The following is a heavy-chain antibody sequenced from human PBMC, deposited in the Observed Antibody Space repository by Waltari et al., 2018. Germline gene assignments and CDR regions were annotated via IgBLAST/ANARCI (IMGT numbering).Heavy chain of an antibody. J-gene: IGHJ6*02. CDR1: GGSISSSNW. CDR2: IYHSGST. V-gene: IGHV4-4*02. D-gene: IGHD4-4*01. Sequence: QVQLQESGPGLVKPSGTLSLTCAVSGGSISSSNWWSWVRQPPGKGLEWIGEIYHSGSTNYNPSLKCRVTISVDKSKNQFSLKLSSVTAADTAVYYCARGSGPASNYYYYGMDVWGQGTTVTVSS. CDR3: ARGSGPASNYYYYGMDV.